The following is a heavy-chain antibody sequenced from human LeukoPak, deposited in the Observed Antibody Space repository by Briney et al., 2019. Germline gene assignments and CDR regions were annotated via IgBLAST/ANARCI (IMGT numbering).Heavy chain of an antibody. CDR1: GGSFSGYY. J-gene: IGHJ4*02. V-gene: IGHV4-34*12. Sequence: PSETLSLTCAVYGGSFSGYYWTWIRQSPGKGLEWMAEIIHSGRTNYNQSLESRVTISVDTPTKKPLLMLSSVTAADTAVYYCARGSVLMHYATFDSWGRGTLLTVSS. D-gene: IGHD2-8*01. CDR2: IIHSGRT. CDR3: ARGSVLMHYATFDS.